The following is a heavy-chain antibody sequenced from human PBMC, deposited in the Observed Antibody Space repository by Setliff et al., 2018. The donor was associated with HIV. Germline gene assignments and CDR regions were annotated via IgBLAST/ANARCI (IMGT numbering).Heavy chain of an antibody. CDR1: GGSISSGGYY. V-gene: IGHV4-61*09. J-gene: IGHJ4*02. CDR2: IYTSGST. D-gene: IGHD3-22*01. CDR3: ARFAYYSDSGGYYHH. Sequence: SETLSLTCSVSGGSISSGGYYWSWIRQPAGKGLEWIGHIYTSGSTNYNPSLNSRVTMSVDTSKNQFSLKLSSVTAADTAVYYCARFAYYSDSGGYYHHWGQGALVTVSS.